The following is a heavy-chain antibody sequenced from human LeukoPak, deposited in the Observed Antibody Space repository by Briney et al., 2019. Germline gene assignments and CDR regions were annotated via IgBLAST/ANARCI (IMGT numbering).Heavy chain of an antibody. J-gene: IGHJ5*01. CDR3: AKSGGSGTYPNWFDS. D-gene: IGHD3-10*01. V-gene: IGHV3-23*01. Sequence: GGSLRLSCAASVFTFSNSAMNWVRQAPGKGLEWVSTISSGGAGTYYTDSVKGRFSISRDNSKNTLYLQMNSLRAEDTAVYYCAKSGGSGTYPNWFDSWGQGTLVTVSS. CDR2: ISSGGAGT. CDR1: VFTFSNSA.